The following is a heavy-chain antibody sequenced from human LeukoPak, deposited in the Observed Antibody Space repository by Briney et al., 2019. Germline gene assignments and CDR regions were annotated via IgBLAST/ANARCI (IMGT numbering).Heavy chain of an antibody. V-gene: IGHV4-34*01. CDR2: INHSGST. CDR3: ARGPASIVVVPAGHYYYMDV. J-gene: IGHJ6*03. D-gene: IGHD2-2*01. CDR1: GGSFSGYY. Sequence: SETLSLTCAVYGGSFSGYYWSWIRQPPGKGLEWIGEINHSGSTNYNPSLTSRVTISVDTSKNQFSLKLSSVTATDTAVYYCARGPASIVVVPAGHYYYMDVWGKGTTVTVSS.